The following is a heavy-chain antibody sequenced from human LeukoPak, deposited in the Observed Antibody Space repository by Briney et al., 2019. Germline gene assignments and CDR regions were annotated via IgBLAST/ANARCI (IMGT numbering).Heavy chain of an antibody. CDR1: GFTFSSYW. CDR2: IKQDGSEK. V-gene: IGHV3-7*03. D-gene: IGHD5-12*01. Sequence: GGSLRLSCAASGFTFSSYWMSWVRQAPGKGLEWVANIKQDGSEKYYVDSVKGRFTISRDNAKNSLYLQMNSLRAEDTAVYYRAREGGRGYSGYDFDYWGQGTLVTVSS. CDR3: AREGGRGYSGYDFDY. J-gene: IGHJ4*02.